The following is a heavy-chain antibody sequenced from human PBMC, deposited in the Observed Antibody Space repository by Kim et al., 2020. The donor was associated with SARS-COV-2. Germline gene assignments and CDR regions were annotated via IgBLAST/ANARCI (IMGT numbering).Heavy chain of an antibody. Sequence: SETLSLTCTVSGGSISSYYWSWIRQPPGKGLEWIGYIYYSGSTNYNPSLKSRVTISVDTSKNQFSLKLSSVTAADTAVYYCARVDYYGSGSFDYWGQGTL. CDR3: ARVDYYGSGSFDY. CDR2: IYYSGST. D-gene: IGHD3-10*01. V-gene: IGHV4-59*01. CDR1: GGSISSYY. J-gene: IGHJ4*02.